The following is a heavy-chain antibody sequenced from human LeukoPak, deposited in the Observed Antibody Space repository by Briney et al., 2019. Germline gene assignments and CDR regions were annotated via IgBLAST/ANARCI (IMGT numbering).Heavy chain of an antibody. V-gene: IGHV1-3*01. CDR2: INAGNGNT. D-gene: IGHD3-10*01. CDR3: ARESSMVRGLNAFDI. J-gene: IGHJ3*02. Sequence: GASVKVSCKASGYTFTSYAMHWVRQALGQRLEWMGWINAGNGNTKYSQKFQGRVTITRDTSASTAYMELSSLRSEDTAVYYCARESSMVRGLNAFDIWGQGTMVTVSS. CDR1: GYTFTSYA.